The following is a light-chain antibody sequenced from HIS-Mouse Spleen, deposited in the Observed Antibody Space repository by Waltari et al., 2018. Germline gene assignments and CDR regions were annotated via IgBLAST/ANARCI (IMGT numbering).Light chain of an antibody. Sequence: QSALTQPASVSGYPGQSITISCTGTSSDVGSYNLFSWYQQHPGKAPKLMIYEGSKRPSGVSNRFSGSKSGNTASLTISGLQAEDEADYYCCSYAGSSTFLVFGGGTKLTVL. J-gene: IGLJ2*01. V-gene: IGLV2-23*03. CDR2: EGS. CDR3: CSYAGSSTFLV. CDR1: SSDVGSYNL.